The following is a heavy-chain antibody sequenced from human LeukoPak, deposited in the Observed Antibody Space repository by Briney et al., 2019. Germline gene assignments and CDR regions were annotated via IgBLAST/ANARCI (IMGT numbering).Heavy chain of an antibody. D-gene: IGHD3-3*01. J-gene: IGHJ4*02. CDR2: ISCSCGST. V-gene: IGHV3-23*01. CDR3: AKDSAVKYYDFWSGYLDY. CDR1: GFTFSSYA. Sequence: GGSLRLSCAASGFTFSSYAMSWVRQAPGKGLEWVSAISCSCGSTYYADSVKGRLTISRDNSKNTLYLQMNSLRAEDTAVYYCAKDSAVKYYDFWSGYLDYWGQGTLVTVSS.